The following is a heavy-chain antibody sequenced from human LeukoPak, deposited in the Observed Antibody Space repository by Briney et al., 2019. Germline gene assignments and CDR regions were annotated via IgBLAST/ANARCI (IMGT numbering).Heavy chain of an antibody. V-gene: IGHV1-2*02. D-gene: IGHD6-19*01. CDR1: GYTFTGYY. J-gene: IGHJ4*02. Sequence: GASVKVSCKASGYTFTGYYMNWVRQAPGPGLEWRGRINPDSSGTNYAQKFQGRVTMTRDTSISTAYMELIRLRSDDTALYYCAIIAGAGSLDYWGQGTLVTVSS. CDR3: AIIAGAGSLDY. CDR2: INPDSSGT.